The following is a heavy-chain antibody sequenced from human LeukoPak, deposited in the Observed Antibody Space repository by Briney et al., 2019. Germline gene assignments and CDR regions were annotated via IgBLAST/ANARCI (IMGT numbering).Heavy chain of an antibody. CDR1: GHTFTKYY. Sequence: GASVKVSCKASGHTFTKYYMNWVRQAPGQGLEWMGWIHPNSGGTNYAQKFQGRVTMTRDTSINTAYMELSRLTSDDTAVYYCGRKSAARKTSEFDYWGQGTLVTVSS. J-gene: IGHJ4*02. CDR3: GRKSAARKTSEFDY. V-gene: IGHV1-2*02. D-gene: IGHD6-6*01. CDR2: IHPNSGGT.